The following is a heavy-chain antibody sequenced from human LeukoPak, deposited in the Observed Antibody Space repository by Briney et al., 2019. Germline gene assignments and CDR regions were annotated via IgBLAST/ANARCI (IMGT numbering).Heavy chain of an antibody. CDR2: IYYSGST. J-gene: IGHJ5*02. Sequence: SETLSLTCTVSGGSISSYYWSWIRQPSGKGLEWIGYIYYSGSTNYNPSLKSRVTISVDTSKNQFSLKLSSVTAADTAVYYCARDIVVVPAAISVGFDPWGQGTLVTVSS. D-gene: IGHD2-2*01. V-gene: IGHV4-59*01. CDR1: GGSISSYY. CDR3: ARDIVVVPAAISVGFDP.